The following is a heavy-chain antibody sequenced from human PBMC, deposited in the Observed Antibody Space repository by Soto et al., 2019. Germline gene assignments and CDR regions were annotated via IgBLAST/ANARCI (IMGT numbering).Heavy chain of an antibody. CDR1: GESISSSSYY. J-gene: IGHJ5*02. Sequence: SETLSLTCIVSGESISSSSYYWGWIRHPPGKGLEWIGSIYYSGRTYYNPSFKSRVTISIDTSKNQFSLKLSSVTATDTAVYYCARPRQTVVTPASFDPCGQGAMVTV. V-gene: IGHV4-39*01. CDR2: IYYSGRT. D-gene: IGHD2-21*02. CDR3: ARPRQTVVTPASFDP.